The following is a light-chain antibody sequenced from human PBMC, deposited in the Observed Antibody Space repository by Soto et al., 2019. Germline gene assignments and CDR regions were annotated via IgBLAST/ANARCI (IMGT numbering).Light chain of an antibody. CDR2: DVS. CDR3: CSYAGSFVWV. V-gene: IGLV2-11*01. CDR1: SSDVGGYNY. J-gene: IGLJ3*02. Sequence: QSALIQPRSVSGSPGQSVTISCTGTSSDVGGYNYVSWYQQHPGKAPKLMIYDVSKRPSGVPDRFSGSKSGNTASLTISGLQAEDEADYYCCSYAGSFVWVFGGGTKVTVL.